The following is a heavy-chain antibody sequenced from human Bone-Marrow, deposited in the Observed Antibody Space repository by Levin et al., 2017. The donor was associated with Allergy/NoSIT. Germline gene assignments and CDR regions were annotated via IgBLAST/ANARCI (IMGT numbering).Heavy chain of an antibody. D-gene: IGHD3-22*01. Sequence: ASVKVSCRTSGYTFTDYHMHWVRQAPGQGLEWMGWINPKTGAANYAQNFEARVTMTRDRSITTVYMELTRLTSDDTAVYYCARDRYYYDTTGYAGAFDIWGQGTMVSVSS. CDR3: ARDRYYYDTTGYAGAFDI. J-gene: IGHJ3*02. CDR2: INPKTGAA. V-gene: IGHV1-2*02. CDR1: GYTFTDYH.